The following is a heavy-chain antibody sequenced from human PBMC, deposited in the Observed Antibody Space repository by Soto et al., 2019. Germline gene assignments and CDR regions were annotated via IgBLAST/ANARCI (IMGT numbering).Heavy chain of an antibody. CDR3: ASGDYEANRDNLFDL. Sequence: SVKVSCKASGGTFSSYAISWVRQAPGQGLEWMGGIIPIFGTANYAQKFQGRVTITADESTSTAYMELSSLRSEDTAVYYCASGDYEANRDNLFDLWGQGTLVTVSS. CDR2: IIPIFGTA. CDR1: GGTFSSYA. J-gene: IGHJ5*02. D-gene: IGHD4-17*01. V-gene: IGHV1-69*13.